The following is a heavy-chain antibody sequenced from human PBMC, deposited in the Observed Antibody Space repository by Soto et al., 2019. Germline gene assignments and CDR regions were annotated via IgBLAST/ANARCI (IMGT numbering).Heavy chain of an antibody. CDR2: ISYDGSNK. Sequence: QVQLVESGGGVVQPVRSLRLSCAASGFTFSSYAMHWVRQAPGKGLEWVAVISYDGSNKYYADSVKGRFTISRDNSKNTLYLQMNSLRAEDTAVYYCARESSDSSAPFDYWGQGTLVTVSS. V-gene: IGHV3-30-3*01. D-gene: IGHD3-22*01. CDR3: ARESSDSSAPFDY. J-gene: IGHJ4*02. CDR1: GFTFSSYA.